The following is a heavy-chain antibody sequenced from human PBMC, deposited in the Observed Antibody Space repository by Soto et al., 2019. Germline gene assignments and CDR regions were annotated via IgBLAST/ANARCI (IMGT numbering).Heavy chain of an antibody. D-gene: IGHD6-19*01. CDR2: IYYTGST. V-gene: IGHV4-31*03. CDR3: ASSPVTGIYYAMDV. Sequence: SETLSLTCTVSGGSISSGGYYWSWIRQHPGKGLEWIGNIYYTGSTHYDPSLKSRITISLDTSKIQISLKLSSVTAADTAVYYCASSPVTGIYYAMDVWGQGTTVTVSS. J-gene: IGHJ6*02. CDR1: GGSISSGGYY.